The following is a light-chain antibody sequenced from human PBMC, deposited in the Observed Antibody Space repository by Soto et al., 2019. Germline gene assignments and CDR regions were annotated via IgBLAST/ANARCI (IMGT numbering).Light chain of an antibody. Sequence: DIQLTQSPSFLSASVGDRVTITCRASQGISSYLAWYQQKPGKAPKLLIYAASTLQSGVPSRFSGSGSGTEFTLTISSLQPEDFATYSCQQLNSYPRTFGQGTKVEIK. CDR2: AAS. V-gene: IGKV1-9*01. CDR1: QGISSY. CDR3: QQLNSYPRT. J-gene: IGKJ1*01.